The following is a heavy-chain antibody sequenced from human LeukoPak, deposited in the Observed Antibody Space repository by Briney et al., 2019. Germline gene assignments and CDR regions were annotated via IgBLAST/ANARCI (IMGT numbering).Heavy chain of an antibody. Sequence: SETLSLTCTVSGGSISSYYWSWIRQPPGKGLEWIGYIYYSGSTNYNPSLKSRVTISVDTSKNQFSLKLSSVTAADTAVYYCARARYFDWVTKYYFDYWGQGTLVTVSS. CDR3: ARARYFDWVTKYYFDY. V-gene: IGHV4-59*01. CDR1: GGSISSYY. CDR2: IYYSGST. J-gene: IGHJ4*02. D-gene: IGHD3-9*01.